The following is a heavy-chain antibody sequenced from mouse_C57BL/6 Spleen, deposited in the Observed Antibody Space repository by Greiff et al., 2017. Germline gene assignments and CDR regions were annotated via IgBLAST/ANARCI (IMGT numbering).Heavy chain of an antibody. CDR1: GYAFSSSW. CDR3: ARCGRILYYAMDY. V-gene: IGHV1-82*01. CDR2: IYPGDGDT. J-gene: IGHJ4*01. D-gene: IGHD1-1*01. Sequence: VQLQQSGPELVKPGASVKISCKASGYAFSSSWMNWVKQRPGKGLEWIGRIYPGDGDTNYNGKFKGKATLTADESSSTAYMQLSSLTSEDSAVYFCARCGRILYYAMDYWGQGTSVTVSS.